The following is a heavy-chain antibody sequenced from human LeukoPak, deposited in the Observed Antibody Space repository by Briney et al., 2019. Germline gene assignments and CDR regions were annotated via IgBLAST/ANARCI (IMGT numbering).Heavy chain of an antibody. CDR3: AREYGDFDY. J-gene: IGHJ4*02. V-gene: IGHV4-61*02. Sequence: SETLSLTCTVSGGSISSGDYYWSWIRQPAGKGLEWIGRIYSSGSTNYNPSLKSRVTMSVDMSKSQFSLELNSVTAADTAIYYCAREYGDFDYWGQGTLVTVSS. CDR2: IYSSGST. CDR1: GGSISSGDYY. D-gene: IGHD4-17*01.